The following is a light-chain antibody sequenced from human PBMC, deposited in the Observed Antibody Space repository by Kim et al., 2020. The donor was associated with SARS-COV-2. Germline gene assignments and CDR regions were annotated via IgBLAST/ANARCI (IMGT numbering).Light chain of an antibody. Sequence: AIRITQSPSSLSASTGDRVTITCRASQGVSSYLAWYQQKPGKAPKLLIHAASTLHSGVPSRFSGSGSGTDFTLTISCLQSEDFATYYCQQYYYYPRTFGQGTKLEI. V-gene: IGKV1-8*01. J-gene: IGKJ2*01. CDR1: QGVSSY. CDR3: QQYYYYPRT. CDR2: AAS.